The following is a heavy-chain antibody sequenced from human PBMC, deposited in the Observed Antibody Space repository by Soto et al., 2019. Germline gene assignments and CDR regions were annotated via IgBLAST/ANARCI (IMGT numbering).Heavy chain of an antibody. J-gene: IGHJ3*02. CDR3: TSVFEVSAVVAATGSYAFDI. CDR2: IKSKTDGGTT. V-gene: IGHV3-15*01. CDR1: GFTFSNAW. Sequence: PGGSLRLSCAASGFTFSNAWMSWVRQAPGKGLEWVGRIKSKTDGGTTDYDAPVKGRFTISRDDSKNKLYLQMNSLKTVDTAVYYFTSVFEVSAVVAATGSYAFDIWGQGTMVTVSS. D-gene: IGHD2-15*01.